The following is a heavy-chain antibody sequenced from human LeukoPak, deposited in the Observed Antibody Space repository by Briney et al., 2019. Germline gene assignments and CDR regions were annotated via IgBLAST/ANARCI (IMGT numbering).Heavy chain of an antibody. CDR2: IHYIGST. Sequence: PSETLSLTCTVSGDSISNHNYFWGWIRQPLGKGLEWIGSIHYIGSTYFNLSLKSRVTVSVDTSKNHFSLKLSSVTAADTGVYYCATSVYSSGWHPSFDYWGQGAPVIVSS. CDR1: GDSISNHNYF. J-gene: IGHJ4*02. V-gene: IGHV4-39*02. D-gene: IGHD6-19*01. CDR3: ATSVYSSGWHPSFDY.